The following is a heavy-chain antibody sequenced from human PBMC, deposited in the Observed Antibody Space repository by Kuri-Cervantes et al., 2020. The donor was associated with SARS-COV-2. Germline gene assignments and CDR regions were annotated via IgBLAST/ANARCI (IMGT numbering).Heavy chain of an antibody. CDR1: GFTFSGHW. CDR2: IKQDGSEK. D-gene: IGHD6-19*01. J-gene: IGHJ6*02. CDR3: SRDYPGVAGTSTRAGYYYYGMDV. Sequence: GGSLRLSCAASGFTFSGHWIHWVRQAPGKGLEWVANIKQDGSEKYYVDPVKGRFTISRDNAKNSLYLQMNSLRAEDTAVYYCSRDYPGVAGTSTRAGYYYYGMDVWGQGTTVTVSS. V-gene: IGHV3-7*01.